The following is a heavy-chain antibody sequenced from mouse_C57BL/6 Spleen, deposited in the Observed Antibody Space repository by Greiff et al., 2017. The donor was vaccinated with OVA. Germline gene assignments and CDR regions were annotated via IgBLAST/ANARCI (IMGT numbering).Heavy chain of an antibody. D-gene: IGHD4-1*01. J-gene: IGHJ3*01. Sequence: EVKLQESGPGLVKPSQSLSLTCSVTGYSITSGYYWNWIRQFPGNKLEWMCYISYDGSNNYNPSLKNRIPITSDTAKNQVFLKLNSVTTEDTATYYCAREEDWDSWFAYWGQGTLVTVSA. CDR1: GYSITSGYY. CDR3: AREEDWDSWFAY. CDR2: ISYDGSN. V-gene: IGHV3-6*01.